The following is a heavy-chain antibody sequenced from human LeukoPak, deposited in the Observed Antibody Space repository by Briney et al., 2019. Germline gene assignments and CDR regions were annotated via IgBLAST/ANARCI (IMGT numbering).Heavy chain of an antibody. D-gene: IGHD6-13*01. CDR2: IIPILGIA. J-gene: IGHJ6*02. V-gene: IGHV1-69*04. CDR1: GGTFGSYA. Sequence: GASVKVSCKASGGTFGSYAISWVRQAPGQGLEWMGRIIPILGIANYAQKFQGRVTITADKSTSTAYMELSSLRSEDTAVYYCARGSGYSSSWYYYGMDVWGQGTTVTVSS. CDR3: ARGSGYSSSWYYYGMDV.